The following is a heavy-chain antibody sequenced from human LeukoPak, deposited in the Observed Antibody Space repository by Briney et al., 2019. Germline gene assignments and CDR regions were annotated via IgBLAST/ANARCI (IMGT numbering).Heavy chain of an antibody. J-gene: IGHJ4*02. CDR1: GYIFTGYY. V-gene: IGHV1-18*04. D-gene: IGHD3-10*01. CDR3: ARDVITMVRGVIKPLTDY. Sequence: ASVKVSCKASGYIFTGYYMHWVRQAPGQGLEWMGWISAYNGNTNYAQKLQGRVTMTTDTSTSTAYMELRSLRSDDTAVYYCARDVITMVRGVIKPLTDYWGQGTLVTVSS. CDR2: ISAYNGNT.